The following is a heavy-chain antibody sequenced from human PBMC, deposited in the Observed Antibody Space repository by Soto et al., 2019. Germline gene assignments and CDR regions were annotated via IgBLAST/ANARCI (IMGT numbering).Heavy chain of an antibody. D-gene: IGHD2-8*01. J-gene: IGHJ4*02. CDR3: ATAINPWTGYCTHGVCYRDRGRDDY. V-gene: IGHV1-2*04. CDR2: INAYSGGT. CDR1: GYTFTGYY. Sequence: ASVKVSCKASGYTFTGYYMHWVRQAPGQGLEWMGWINAYSGGTNYAQKFQGWVTMTRDTSISTAYTELSRLRSDDTAVYYCATAINPWTGYCTHGVCYRDRGRDDYWGQGTLVTVSS.